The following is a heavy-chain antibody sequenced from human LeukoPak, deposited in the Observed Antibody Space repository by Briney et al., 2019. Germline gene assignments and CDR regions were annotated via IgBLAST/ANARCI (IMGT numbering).Heavy chain of an antibody. Sequence: SETLSLTCTVSGGSISSSSYYWGWIRQPPGKGLEWIGSIYYSGSTYYNPSLKSRVIVSSDMSKNQFSLMLNSVTAADTAVYYCARAFYPGYYSYMAVWGKGTTVTVSS. CDR1: GGSISSSSYY. CDR2: IYYSGST. V-gene: IGHV4-39*07. D-gene: IGHD3-3*02. J-gene: IGHJ6*03. CDR3: ARAFYPGYYSYMAV.